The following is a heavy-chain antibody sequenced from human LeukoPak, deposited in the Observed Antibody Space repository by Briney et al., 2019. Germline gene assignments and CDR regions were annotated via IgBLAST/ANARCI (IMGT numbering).Heavy chain of an antibody. CDR3: ARVGSSRAAQDY. V-gene: IGHV4-61*05. Sequence: SETLSLTCTVSGGSISSSSYYWGWIRQPPGKGLEWIGRIYTSGSTNYNPSLKSRVTMSVDTSKNQFSLKLSSVTAADTAVYYCARVGSSRAAQDYWGQGTLVTVSS. J-gene: IGHJ4*02. CDR1: GGSISSSSYY. D-gene: IGHD6-6*01. CDR2: IYTSGST.